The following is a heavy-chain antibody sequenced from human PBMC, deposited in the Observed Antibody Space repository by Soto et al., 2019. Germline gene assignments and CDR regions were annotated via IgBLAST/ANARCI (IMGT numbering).Heavy chain of an antibody. CDR2: INPSGGTT. V-gene: IGHV1-46*01. CDR3: ARGDGRGSSGFYYYYGMDV. Sequence: QVQLVQSGAEVKKPGASVKVSCKASGYIFSNYYMHWVRQAPRQGLEWVGIINPSGGTTSYAQKSQGRVTPPSDTSTSTFYMDLSSLRSEDTAVYYCARGDGRGSSGFYYYYGMDVWGQGTTVTVSS. D-gene: IGHD6-25*01. CDR1: GYIFSNYY. J-gene: IGHJ6*02.